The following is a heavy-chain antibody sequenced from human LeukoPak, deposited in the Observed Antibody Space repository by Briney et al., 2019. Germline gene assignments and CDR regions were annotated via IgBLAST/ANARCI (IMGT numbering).Heavy chain of an antibody. D-gene: IGHD1-14*01. CDR3: ATETNGRHYDY. CDR2: ISSSGSTI. Sequence: PGGSLRLSCAASGFTFSSYEMNWVRQAPGKWLEWVSYISSSGSTIYYADSVKGRFTISRDNAKNSLYLQMNSLRAEDTAVYYCATETNGRHYDYWGQGTLLTVSS. J-gene: IGHJ4*02. CDR1: GFTFSSYE. V-gene: IGHV3-48*03.